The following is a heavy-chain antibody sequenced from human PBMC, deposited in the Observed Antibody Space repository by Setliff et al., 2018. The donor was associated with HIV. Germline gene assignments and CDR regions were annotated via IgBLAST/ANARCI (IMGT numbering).Heavy chain of an antibody. CDR2: VSQSGST. J-gene: IGHJ5*02. Sequence: PSETLSLTCSVSGVSINRTDHYWGWIRQSPGKGLEWIGSVSQSGSTYYNPSLRSRITISVDRSKNLFSLKLISVTAADQGVYYCARVPVAGANWFDPWGRGTLVTVSS. CDR3: ARVPVAGANWFDP. V-gene: IGHV4-39*01. CDR1: GVSINRTDHY. D-gene: IGHD2-21*01.